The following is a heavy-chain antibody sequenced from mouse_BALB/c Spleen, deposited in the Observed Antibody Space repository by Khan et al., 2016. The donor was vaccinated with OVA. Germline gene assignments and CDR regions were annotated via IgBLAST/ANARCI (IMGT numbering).Heavy chain of an antibody. CDR3: ARNRDGGSYWYFDV. D-gene: IGHD3-3*01. J-gene: IGHJ1*01. CDR1: GFSLSRYS. CDR2: IWIGGST. Sequence: QVQLKESGPGLVAPSQSLSITCTVSGFSLSRYSVHWVRQPPGKGLEWLGIIWIGGSTDYNSALKSRLSISKDNSKSQVFLKMNSLQTDDTSMYYYARNRDGGSYWYFDVWGAGTTVTVSS. V-gene: IGHV2-6-4*01.